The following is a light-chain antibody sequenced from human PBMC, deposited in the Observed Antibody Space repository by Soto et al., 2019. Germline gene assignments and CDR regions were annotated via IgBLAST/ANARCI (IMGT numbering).Light chain of an antibody. V-gene: IGKV3-20*01. Sequence: EIVLTQSPGTQSLSPGERVTLSCRASQSVSSNYFAWYQQKPGQAPRLLIHGASRRATGIPDRFSGSGSGTDFTLTISRLEPEDFAVYYCQQYGSSLSITFGQGTRLEIK. CDR1: QSVSSNY. CDR3: QQYGSSLSIT. CDR2: GAS. J-gene: IGKJ5*01.